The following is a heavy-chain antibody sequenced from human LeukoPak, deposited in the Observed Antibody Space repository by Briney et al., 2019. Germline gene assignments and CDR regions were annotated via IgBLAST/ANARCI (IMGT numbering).Heavy chain of an antibody. V-gene: IGHV1-8*02. D-gene: IGHD1-1*01. CDR2: MNPNSGNT. CDR3: ARGARRYANWFDP. CDR1: GYTFTGYY. Sequence: ASVKVSCKASGYTFTGYYMHWVRQAPGQGLEWMGWMNPNSGNTGYAQKFQGRVTMTRNTSISTAYMELSSLRSEDTAVYYCARGARRYANWFDPWGQGTLVTVSS. J-gene: IGHJ5*02.